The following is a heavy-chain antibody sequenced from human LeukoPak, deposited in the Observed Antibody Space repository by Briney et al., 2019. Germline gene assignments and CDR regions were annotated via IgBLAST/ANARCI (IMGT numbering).Heavy chain of an antibody. CDR2: IYYSGSS. Sequence: SETLSLTCTVSGGSISSYYWSWIRQPPGKGLEWIGYIYYSGSSSYNPSLKSRVTISVDTSKNQFSLKLSSVTAADTAVYYCARAGSGIYSWDAFDIWGQGTMVAVSS. CDR3: ARAGSGIYSWDAFDI. CDR1: GGSISSYY. D-gene: IGHD3-10*01. J-gene: IGHJ3*02. V-gene: IGHV4-59*01.